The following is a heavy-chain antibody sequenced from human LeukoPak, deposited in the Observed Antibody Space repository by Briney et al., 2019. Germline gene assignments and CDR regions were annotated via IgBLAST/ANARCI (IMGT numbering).Heavy chain of an antibody. CDR1: GFPFGDYY. J-gene: IGHJ4*02. Sequence: GGSLRLSCAGSGFPFGDYYLNWIRQAPGKGLEWIAYISASGNSKDYADSVKGRFSVSRDNVQNSLFLQMNRLRVEDTAVYYCARDAVPKVPTVMDYWGQGTQVTVSS. D-gene: IGHD4/OR15-4a*01. V-gene: IGHV3-11*01. CDR3: ARDAVPKVPTVMDY. CDR2: ISASGNSK.